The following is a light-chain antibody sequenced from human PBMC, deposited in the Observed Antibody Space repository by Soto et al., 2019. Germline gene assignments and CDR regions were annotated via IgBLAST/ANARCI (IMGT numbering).Light chain of an antibody. Sequence: EIVMTQSPATLSVSPGERATLSCRASQSVSSNLAWYQQNPGQAPRLLIYGASTRATGIPARFSGSVSGTEFTLTISSLQSEDFAVYYCQQYNNWPIFTFGPGTKVDIK. V-gene: IGKV3-15*01. CDR2: GAS. CDR3: QQYNNWPIFT. CDR1: QSVSSN. J-gene: IGKJ3*01.